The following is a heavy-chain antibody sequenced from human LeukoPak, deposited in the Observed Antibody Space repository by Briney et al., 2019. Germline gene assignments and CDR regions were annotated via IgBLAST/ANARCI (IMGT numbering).Heavy chain of an antibody. CDR1: GFVFSNFA. CDR3: AKHPGPYGGNPFNS. CDR2: IIGSSGST. V-gene: IGHV3-23*01. J-gene: IGHJ4*02. D-gene: IGHD4-23*01. Sequence: GGSLRLSCGASGFVFSNFALSWVRQAPGKGLEWVSTIIGSSGSTIHAASVKGRFTVSRDNSNNTLFLHMHSLRVEDTAVYYCAKHPGPYGGNPFNSWGLGTLVTVSS.